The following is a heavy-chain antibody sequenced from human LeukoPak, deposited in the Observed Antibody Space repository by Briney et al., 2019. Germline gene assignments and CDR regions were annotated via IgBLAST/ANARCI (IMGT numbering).Heavy chain of an antibody. D-gene: IGHD5-18*01. CDR3: ARDGYGKYRLDY. CDR1: GYTFANYA. V-gene: IGHV1-18*01. CDR2: ISTDNGNT. Sequence: GASVKVSCKASGYTFANYAISWVRQAPGQGLEWMGWISTDNGNTNYAQKLQGRVTMTTDTSTTTAYMELRSLRSDDTAVYYCARDGYGKYRLDYWGQGTLVTVSS. J-gene: IGHJ4*02.